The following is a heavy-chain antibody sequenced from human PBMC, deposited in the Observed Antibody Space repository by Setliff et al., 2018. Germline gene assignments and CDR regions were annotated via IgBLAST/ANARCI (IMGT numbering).Heavy chain of an antibody. CDR2: VDHSGST. J-gene: IGHJ5*02. CDR3: ARDYQGGWFDP. Sequence: LSLTCTISGGSTSSFYWSWIRQAPGKGLEWIGYVDHSGSTNFSPSLKSRGTISVDTSKTQVSLTLTSVTAADTAVYYCARDYQGGWFDPWGPGTLVTVSS. D-gene: IGHD3-16*01. CDR1: GGSTSSFY. V-gene: IGHV4-59*01.